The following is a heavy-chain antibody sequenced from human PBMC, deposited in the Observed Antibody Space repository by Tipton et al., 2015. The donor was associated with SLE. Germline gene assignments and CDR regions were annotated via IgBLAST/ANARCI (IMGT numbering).Heavy chain of an antibody. Sequence: TLSLTCTVSGGSISSHYWSWIRQPPGKGLEWIGLIYYSGSTNYNPSLKSRVTISVDTSKNQFSLKLSSVTAADTAVYYCARGGGIAAAGPVSWFDPWGQGTLVTVSS. J-gene: IGHJ5*02. D-gene: IGHD6-13*01. V-gene: IGHV4-59*08. CDR2: IYYSGST. CDR1: GGSISSHY. CDR3: ARGGGIAAAGPVSWFDP.